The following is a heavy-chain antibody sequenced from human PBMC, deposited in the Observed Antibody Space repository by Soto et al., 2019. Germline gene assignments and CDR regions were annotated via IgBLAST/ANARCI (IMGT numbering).Heavy chain of an antibody. D-gene: IGHD6-6*01. V-gene: IGHV4-34*01. CDR2: INHSGST. CDR1: GGSFSGYY. Sequence: QVQLQQWGAGLLKPSETLSLTCAVYGGSFSGYYWSWIRQPPGKGLECIGAINHSGSTNYNPSLKSRVTISVDTSKNQSSLKLSSVTAADTAVYYCAREGSSSINYGGQGTLVTVSS. J-gene: IGHJ4*02. CDR3: AREGSSSINY.